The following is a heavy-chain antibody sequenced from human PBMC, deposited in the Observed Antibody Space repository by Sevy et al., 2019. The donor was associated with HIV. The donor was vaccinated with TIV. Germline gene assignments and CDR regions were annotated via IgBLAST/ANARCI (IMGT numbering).Heavy chain of an antibody. D-gene: IGHD3-10*01. J-gene: IGHJ4*02. CDR3: ARSVYGSGTYLNDY. V-gene: IGHV1-2*02. CDR2: INPNGGGT. CDR1: GYYFPAYY. Sequence: ASVKVSCKASGYYFPAYYVHWVRQAPGQGPEWMGWINPNGGGTNIGQKFHGRVTMSRDTSITTAYMELIRLRSNDTGVYYCARSVYGSGTYLNDYWGQGTLVTVSS.